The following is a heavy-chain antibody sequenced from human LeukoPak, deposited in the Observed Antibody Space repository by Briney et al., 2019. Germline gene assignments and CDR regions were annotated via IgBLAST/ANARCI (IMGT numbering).Heavy chain of an antibody. J-gene: IGHJ4*02. V-gene: IGHV3-23*01. D-gene: IGHD1-26*01. Sequence: GGSLRLSCAASRFNFSTSAMSWVRQAPGKGLEWVSAISGSGRSTYYADSVKGRCSISRDNSKNTLYLQLNTLSAEDSAVYYCEKEKGGAAAGVGDYWGQGTLVTVSS. CDR2: ISGSGRST. CDR1: RFNFSTSA. CDR3: EKEKGGAAAGVGDY.